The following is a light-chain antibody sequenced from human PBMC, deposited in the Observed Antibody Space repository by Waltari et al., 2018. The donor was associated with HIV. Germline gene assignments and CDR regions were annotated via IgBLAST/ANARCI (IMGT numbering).Light chain of an antibody. V-gene: IGLV1-47*01. CDR3: GSWDDTLSHWV. J-gene: IGLJ3*02. CDR1: NSNIGNNF. Sequence: QSVLTQPPSASRPPGQRVLMSCSGRNSNIGNNFVSWFQQVPGRAPKLVIYRSAQRPPGVPDRFSAAKSGSSASLAITGLQSDDEAVYDCGSWDDTLSHWVFGGGTRLTV. CDR2: RSA.